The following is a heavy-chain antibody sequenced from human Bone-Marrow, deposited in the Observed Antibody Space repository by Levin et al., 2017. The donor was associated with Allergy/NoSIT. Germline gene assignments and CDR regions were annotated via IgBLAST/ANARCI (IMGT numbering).Heavy chain of an antibody. Sequence: PGGSLRLSCAASGFTFSSYSMNWVRQAPGKGLEWVSSISSSSSYIYYADSVKGRFTISRDNAKNSLYLQMNSLRAEDTAVYYCARDALSGYLGGYGMDGWGQGTTVTVSS. CDR3: ARDALSGYLGGYGMDG. V-gene: IGHV3-21*01. CDR1: GFTFSSYS. CDR2: ISSSSSYI. D-gene: IGHD2/OR15-2a*01. J-gene: IGHJ6*02.